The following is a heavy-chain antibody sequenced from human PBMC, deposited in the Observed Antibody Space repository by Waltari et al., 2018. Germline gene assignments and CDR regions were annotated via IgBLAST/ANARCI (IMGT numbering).Heavy chain of an antibody. CDR3: ARRVEAYYYGSGSYYRNYYYYMDV. V-gene: IGHV5-51*03. Sequence: EVQLVQSGAEVKKPGESLKISCKGSGYSFTSYWIGWVRQMPGKGLEWMGIIYPGDSDTRYSPSFQGQVTISADKSISTAYLQWSSLKASDTAMYYCARRVEAYYYGSGSYYRNYYYYMDVWGKGTTVTVSS. J-gene: IGHJ6*03. D-gene: IGHD3-10*01. CDR2: IYPGDSDT. CDR1: GYSFTSYW.